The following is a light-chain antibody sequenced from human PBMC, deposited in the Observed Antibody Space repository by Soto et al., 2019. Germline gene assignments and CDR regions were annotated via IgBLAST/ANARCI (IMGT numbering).Light chain of an antibody. CDR1: QGISTY. CDR2: AAS. V-gene: IGKV1-27*01. J-gene: IGKJ1*01. CDR3: QNYNGARWT. Sequence: DIQMTQSPSSLSASVGDRVTITCRASQGISTYLVWYQQKPGTVPQLLIFAASTLQSGVPSRFSGSGSGTDCTLTISSLQPEDVATYSCQNYNGARWTFGQGTKVEIK.